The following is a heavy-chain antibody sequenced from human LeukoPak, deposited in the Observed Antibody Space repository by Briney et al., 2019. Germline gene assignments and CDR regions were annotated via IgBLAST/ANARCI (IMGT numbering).Heavy chain of an antibody. J-gene: IGHJ4*02. Sequence: PSETLSLTCNVSGYSITNGFYWGWIRQPPGKGLEWIGYIYYSGSTYYNPSLKSRVTISVDTSKNQFSLKLSSVTAADTAVYYCASYEGDLYYFDYWGQGTLVTVSS. CDR3: ASYEGDLYYFDY. D-gene: IGHD3-16*01. CDR1: GYSITNGFY. V-gene: IGHV4-38-2*02. CDR2: IYYSGST.